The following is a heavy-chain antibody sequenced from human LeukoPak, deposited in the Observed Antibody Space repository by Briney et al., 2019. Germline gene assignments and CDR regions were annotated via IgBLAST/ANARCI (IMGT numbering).Heavy chain of an antibody. D-gene: IGHD6-13*01. CDR1: GGSIGTNY. Sequence: SETLSLTCTVSGGSIGTNYWTWIRQPPGKGLEYIGYIYYTGGTNYNPSLKSRVTISVDTSKNQFSLKLSSVTAADTAVYYCARGLGYSSLAVGYWGQGTLVTVSS. CDR2: IYYTGGT. V-gene: IGHV4-59*12. J-gene: IGHJ4*02. CDR3: ARGLGYSSLAVGY.